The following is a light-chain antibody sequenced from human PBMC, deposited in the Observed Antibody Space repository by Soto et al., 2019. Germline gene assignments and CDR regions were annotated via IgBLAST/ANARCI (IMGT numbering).Light chain of an antibody. V-gene: IGLV2-23*02. CDR1: SSDVGSYDL. CDR3: CSYAGSDTYV. CDR2: DVT. J-gene: IGLJ1*01. Sequence: SVLTQPASVSGSPGQSITISCTGTSSDVGSYDLVSWYQQHPGKASKLVISDVTKRPSGVSNRFSGSKSGNTASLTISGLQAEDEADYYCCSYAGSDTYVFGTGTKVTVL.